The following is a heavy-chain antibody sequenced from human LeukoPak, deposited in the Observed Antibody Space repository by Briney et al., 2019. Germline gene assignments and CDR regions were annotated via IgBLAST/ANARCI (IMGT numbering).Heavy chain of an antibody. D-gene: IGHD3-22*01. Sequence: GGSLRLSCAASGFTFSSYAMNWVRQAPGKGLEWVSAITGSGGRTYYADSVKGRFTISRDNSKNTLYLQMNSLRAEDTAVYYCAKEFEIVVVIKGDYFDYWGQGSLVTVS. CDR1: GFTFSSYA. CDR2: ITGSGGRT. CDR3: AKEFEIVVVIKGDYFDY. V-gene: IGHV3-23*01. J-gene: IGHJ4*02.